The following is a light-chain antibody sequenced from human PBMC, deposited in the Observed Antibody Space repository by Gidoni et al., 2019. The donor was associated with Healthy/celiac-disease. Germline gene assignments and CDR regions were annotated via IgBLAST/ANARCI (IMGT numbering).Light chain of an antibody. CDR2: QDS. CDR1: KLGDKY. J-gene: IGLJ1*01. Sequence: SYELTQPPSVSVSPGQTASITCSGDKLGDKYACWYQQKPGQSTVLVIYQDSKRPSRIPERFSGSNSGNTATLTISGTQAMDETDYYCQAWDSSTACYVFGTGTKVTVL. V-gene: IGLV3-1*01. CDR3: QAWDSSTACYV.